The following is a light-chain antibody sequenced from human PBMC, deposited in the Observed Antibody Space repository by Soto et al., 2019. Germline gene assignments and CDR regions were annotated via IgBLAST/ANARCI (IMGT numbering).Light chain of an antibody. CDR1: QSISIN. Sequence: ETVMTQSPATLSVSLGESASLSCRASQSISINLAWYQQKPGQAPRLLLYATSRRAPGVPDRFTGSGSRTAFTIPISSLQSKDFADYYCQQYHDWPPHTFGQGTKLEIK. J-gene: IGKJ2*01. V-gene: IGKV3-15*01. CDR2: ATS. CDR3: QQYHDWPPHT.